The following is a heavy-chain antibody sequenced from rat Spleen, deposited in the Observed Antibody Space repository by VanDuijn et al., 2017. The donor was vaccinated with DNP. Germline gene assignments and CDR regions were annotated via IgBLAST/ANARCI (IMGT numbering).Heavy chain of an antibody. CDR2: IWNTGVS. J-gene: IGHJ4*01. CDR3: AREGDYYDGYGDALDA. D-gene: IGHD1-12*03. Sequence: QVQLKESGPGLVQPSETLSLTCTVSGFSLTSYGVSWVRQPPGKGLEWMGLIWNTGVSQYNSALKSRLSITKDTSKSQVFLKMNSLQTEDTATYYCAREGDYYDGYGDALDAWGQGTSVTVAS. CDR1: GFSLTSYG. V-gene: IGHV2-41*01.